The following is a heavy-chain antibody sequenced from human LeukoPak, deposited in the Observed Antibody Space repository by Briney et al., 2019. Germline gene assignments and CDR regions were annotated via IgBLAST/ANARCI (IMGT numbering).Heavy chain of an antibody. CDR3: ASQSIAVAVLFDY. CDR2: IIPIFGTA. D-gene: IGHD6-19*01. J-gene: IGHJ4*02. CDR1: VGTFSSYA. Sequence: SVKVSCKASVGTFSSYAISWVRQAPGQGLEWMGGIIPIFGTANYAQKFQGRVTITTDESTSTAYMELSSLRSEDTAVYYCASQSIAVAVLFDYWGQGTLVTVSS. V-gene: IGHV1-69*05.